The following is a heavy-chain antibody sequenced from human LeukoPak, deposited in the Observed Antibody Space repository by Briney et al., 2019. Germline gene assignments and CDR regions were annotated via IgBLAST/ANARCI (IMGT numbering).Heavy chain of an antibody. CDR1: GFIFSNSA. CDR3: ASVLWFGGIFFDY. CDR2: INTGSSHI. Sequence: GGSLRLSCAASGFIFSNSAMNWVRQAPGKGLEWVSSINTGSSHIYYADSVKGRFTISRDNAKNSVYLQMNSLRAEDTAVYYCASVLWFGGIFFDYWGQGTLVTVSS. J-gene: IGHJ4*02. V-gene: IGHV3-21*01. D-gene: IGHD3-10*01.